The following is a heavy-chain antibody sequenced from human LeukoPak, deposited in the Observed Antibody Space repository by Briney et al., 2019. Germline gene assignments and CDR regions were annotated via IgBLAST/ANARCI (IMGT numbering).Heavy chain of an antibody. CDR3: AKARYCSSTSCYWDY. CDR2: ISWNSGST. CDR1: GSTFDDYA. D-gene: IGHD2-2*01. V-gene: IGHV3-9*03. J-gene: IGHJ4*02. Sequence: PGRSLRLSCAASGSTFDDYAMHWVRQAPGKGLEWVSGISWNSGSTGYADSVRGRFTISRDNAKNSLYLQMNSLRAEDMALYYCAKARYCSSTSCYWDYWGQGTLVTVSS.